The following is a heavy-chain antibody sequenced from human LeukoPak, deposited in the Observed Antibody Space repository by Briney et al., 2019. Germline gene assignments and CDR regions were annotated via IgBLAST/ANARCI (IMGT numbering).Heavy chain of an antibody. CDR2: IYSGGST. D-gene: IGHD4-23*01. CDR1: GFTVSSNY. V-gene: IGHV3-53*01. Sequence: GGSLRLSCAASGFTVSSNYMSWVRQAPGKGLEWVSVIYSGGSTYYADSVKGRFTISRDNSKNTLYLQMNSLRAEDTAVYYCARDDPPPYGGNSSLPLNYYYGMDVWGQGTTVTVSS. CDR3: ARDDPPPYGGNSSLPLNYYYGMDV. J-gene: IGHJ6*02.